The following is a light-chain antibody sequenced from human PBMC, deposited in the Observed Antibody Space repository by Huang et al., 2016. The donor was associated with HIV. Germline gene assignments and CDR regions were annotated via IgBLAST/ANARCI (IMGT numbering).Light chain of an antibody. J-gene: IGKJ5*01. V-gene: IGKV3-15*01. CDR3: QQCKNWPST. Sequence: EIVMTQSPATLSVSPGERATLSCRAGQSISNNLAWYQQKPGQAPRLLIYDASTRATGIPARVSGSGSGTEFTLTISSLQSEDFAVYYCQQCKNWPSTFGQGTRLEIK. CDR2: DAS. CDR1: QSISNN.